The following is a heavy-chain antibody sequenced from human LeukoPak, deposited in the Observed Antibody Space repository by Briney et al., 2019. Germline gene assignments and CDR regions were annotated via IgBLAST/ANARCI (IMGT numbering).Heavy chain of an antibody. CDR1: GGSFSGYY. Sequence: SETLSLTCAVYGGSFSGYYWSWIRQPPGKGLEWIGEINHSGSTNCNPSLKSRVTISVDTSKNQFSLKLSSVTAADTAVYYCARVSRYYGSGNWGQGTLVTVSS. V-gene: IGHV4-34*01. CDR2: INHSGST. J-gene: IGHJ4*02. CDR3: ARVSRYYGSGN. D-gene: IGHD3-10*01.